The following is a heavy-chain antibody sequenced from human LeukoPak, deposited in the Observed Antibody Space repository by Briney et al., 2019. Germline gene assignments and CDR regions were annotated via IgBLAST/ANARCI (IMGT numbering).Heavy chain of an antibody. J-gene: IGHJ4*02. Sequence: GASVNVSCKASGYTFVAYYIHWVRQAPGQGLEWMGIINPSGGSTTYAQNFQGRVTMTRDTSTSAVYMELSSLRSEDTAMYYCARGGSLAVAPHLYYFDYWGQGTLVTVSS. CDR3: ARGGSLAVAPHLYYFDY. V-gene: IGHV1-46*01. CDR2: INPSGGST. D-gene: IGHD6-19*01. CDR1: GYTFVAYY.